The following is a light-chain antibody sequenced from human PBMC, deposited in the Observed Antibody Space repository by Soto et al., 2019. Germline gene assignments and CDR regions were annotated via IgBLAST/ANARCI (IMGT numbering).Light chain of an antibody. CDR3: CSYAGIYLYV. CDR1: SSDVGGYNY. CDR2: DVS. V-gene: IGLV2-11*01. Sequence: QSVLTQPRSVSGSPGQSVTISCTGTSSDVGGYNYVSWYQQHPGKAPKLMIYDVSKRPSGVPDRFSGSKSGNTASLTISGLQAEDEADYYCCSYAGIYLYVFGTGTKLTVL. J-gene: IGLJ1*01.